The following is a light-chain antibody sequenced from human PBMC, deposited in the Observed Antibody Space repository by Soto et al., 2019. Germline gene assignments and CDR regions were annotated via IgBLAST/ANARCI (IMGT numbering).Light chain of an antibody. V-gene: IGLV2-23*01. CDR3: CSYAGSSNWV. J-gene: IGLJ3*02. CDR1: SSDVGSYNI. Sequence: SALTQPASVSGSLGQSITISCTGTSSDVGSYNIVSWYQQHPGKVPKLIIYEGSSRPSGVSNRFSGSKSGNTAALTISGLQAEDEADYYCCSYAGSSNWVFGGGTKLTV. CDR2: EGS.